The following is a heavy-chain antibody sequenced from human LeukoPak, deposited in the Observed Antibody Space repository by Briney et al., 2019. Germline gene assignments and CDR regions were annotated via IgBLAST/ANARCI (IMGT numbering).Heavy chain of an antibody. V-gene: IGHV3-30-3*01. Sequence: GGSLRLSCAASGFTVSSNYMSWVRQAPGKGLEWVAVISYDGSNKYYADSVKGRFTISRDNSKNTLYLQMNSLRAEDTAVYYCARGEAGSSSPNDIWGQGTMVTVSS. CDR1: GFTVSSNY. J-gene: IGHJ3*02. CDR2: ISYDGSNK. CDR3: ARGEAGSSSPNDI. D-gene: IGHD6-13*01.